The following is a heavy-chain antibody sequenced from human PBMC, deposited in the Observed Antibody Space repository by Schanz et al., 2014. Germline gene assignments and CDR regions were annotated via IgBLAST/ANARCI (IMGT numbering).Heavy chain of an antibody. J-gene: IGHJ4*02. CDR1: GFTFRDYQ. Sequence: QVQLVESGGGLVKPGGSLRLSCTASGFTFRDYQMTWIRQAPGKGLEWVSYITSGSAKFYADSVKGRFTISRDNAKNSLYLQMNSLRAEDTAVYYCAKELRPGTERPRGNFDYWGQGTLVTVSS. CDR3: AKELRPGTERPRGNFDY. CDR2: ITSGSAK. V-gene: IGHV3-11*01. D-gene: IGHD1-7*01.